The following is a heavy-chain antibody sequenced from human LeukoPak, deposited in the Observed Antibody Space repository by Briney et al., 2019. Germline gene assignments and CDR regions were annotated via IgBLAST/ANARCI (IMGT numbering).Heavy chain of an antibody. CDR1: GGSISRHY. CDR2: ISYSGGT. Sequence: PSETLSLTCSASGGSISRHYWSWIRQPPGKGLEWIGYISYSGGTRYNPSFQSRVTISLGTSKTHFSLKLTSVTAADTAMYYCARLLNNDNAGDPDTFDVWGPGTMVTVSS. D-gene: IGHD4-17*01. V-gene: IGHV4-59*08. CDR3: ARLLNNDNAGDPDTFDV. J-gene: IGHJ3*01.